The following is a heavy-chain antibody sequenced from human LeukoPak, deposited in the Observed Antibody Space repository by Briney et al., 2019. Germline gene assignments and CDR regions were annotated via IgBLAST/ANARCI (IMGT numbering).Heavy chain of an antibody. D-gene: IGHD7-27*01. CDR2: IYSSGNT. CDR1: GGSITSHN. Sequence: NTSETLSLTCTVSGGSITSHNWNWIRQSPEKGLEWIGYIYSSGNTKYSPSLKSRVTISIDTSKNQFSLTLSSVTAADTAVYYCARSGAKAVVLGWFDPWGQGTLATVSS. J-gene: IGHJ5*02. V-gene: IGHV4-59*11. CDR3: ARSGAKAVVLGWFDP.